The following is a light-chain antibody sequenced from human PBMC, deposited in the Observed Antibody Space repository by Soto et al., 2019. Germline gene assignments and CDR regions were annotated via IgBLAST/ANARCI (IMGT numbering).Light chain of an antibody. CDR1: SSNIGAGYD. Sequence: QSTLPPPPSVSGAPGQRVTISFTGSSSNIGAGYDVHWYQQLPGTAPKLLIYGNSNRPSGVPDRFSGSKSGTSASLAITGLQAEDEADYYCQSYDSSMSGYVFGTGTKVTVL. J-gene: IGLJ1*01. V-gene: IGLV1-40*01. CDR2: GNS. CDR3: QSYDSSMSGYV.